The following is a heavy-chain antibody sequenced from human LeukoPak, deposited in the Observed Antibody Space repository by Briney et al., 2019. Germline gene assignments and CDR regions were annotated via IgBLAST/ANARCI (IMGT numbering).Heavy chain of an antibody. Sequence: KPSETLSLTCTVSGGSISSSSYYWGWIRQPPGKGLEWIGEINHSGSTNYNPSLKSRVTISVDTSKNQFSLKLSSVTAADTAVYYCARVRSSSWVDYWGQGTLVTVSS. V-gene: IGHV4-39*07. CDR3: ARVRSSSWVDY. J-gene: IGHJ4*02. CDR1: GGSISSSSYY. CDR2: INHSGST. D-gene: IGHD6-13*01.